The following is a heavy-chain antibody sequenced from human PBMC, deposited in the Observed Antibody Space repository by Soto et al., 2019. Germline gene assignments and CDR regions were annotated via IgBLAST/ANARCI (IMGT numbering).Heavy chain of an antibody. CDR3: ARYCGGDCYSPAFDI. Sequence: GRSLRLSCAASGFTFSSYAMHWIRQAPGKGLEWVAVISYDGSNKYYADSVKGRFTISRDNSKNTLYLQMNSLRAEDTAVYYCARYCGGDCYSPAFDIWGQGTMVTVSS. CDR1: GFTFSSYA. V-gene: IGHV3-30-3*01. D-gene: IGHD2-21*02. CDR2: ISYDGSNK. J-gene: IGHJ3*02.